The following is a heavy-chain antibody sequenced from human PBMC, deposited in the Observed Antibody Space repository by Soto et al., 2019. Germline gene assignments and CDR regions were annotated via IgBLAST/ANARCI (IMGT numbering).Heavy chain of an antibody. CDR3: ARAVGDPHYYLDY. J-gene: IGHJ4*02. Sequence: PSETLSLTCTVSSDSISSYYWIWIRQSPGKGLEWIGYTDYSGNTNYNPSLKSRVTISGDTSKNQFSLRLSSVTAADTAVYYCARAVGDPHYYLDYWGQGTLVTVSS. CDR1: SDSISSYY. D-gene: IGHD6-19*01. CDR2: TDYSGNT. V-gene: IGHV4-59*08.